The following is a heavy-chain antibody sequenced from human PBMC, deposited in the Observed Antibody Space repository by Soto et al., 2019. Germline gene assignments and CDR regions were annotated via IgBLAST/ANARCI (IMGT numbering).Heavy chain of an antibody. CDR3: ARDTVTTSEGEDY. Sequence: ASVKVSCKASGGTFSSYTISCVRQAPGQGLEWMGRIIPILGIANYAQKFQGRVTITADKSTSTAYMELSSLRSEDTAVYYCARDTVTTSEGEDYWGKGTLVTVSS. CDR2: IIPILGIA. J-gene: IGHJ4*02. D-gene: IGHD4-4*01. CDR1: GGTFSSYT. V-gene: IGHV1-69*04.